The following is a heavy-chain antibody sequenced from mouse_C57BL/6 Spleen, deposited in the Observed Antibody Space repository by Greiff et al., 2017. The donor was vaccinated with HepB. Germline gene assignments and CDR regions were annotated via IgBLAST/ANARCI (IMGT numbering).Heavy chain of an antibody. CDR2: IHPSDSDT. CDR3: AMGGSSYWYFDV. D-gene: IGHD1-1*01. V-gene: IGHV1-74*01. J-gene: IGHJ1*03. Sequence: VQGVESGAELVKPGASVKVSCKASGYTFTSYWMHWVKQRPGQGLEWIGRIHPSDSDTNYNQKFKGKATLTVDKSSSTAYMQLSSLTSEDSAVYYCAMGGSSYWYFDVWGTGTTVTVSS. CDR1: GYTFTSYW.